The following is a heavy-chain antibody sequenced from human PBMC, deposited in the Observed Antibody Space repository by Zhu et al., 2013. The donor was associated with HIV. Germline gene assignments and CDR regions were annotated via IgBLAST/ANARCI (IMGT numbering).Heavy chain of an antibody. D-gene: IGHD3-3*01. V-gene: IGHV1-46*03. CDR2: INPSGGST. CDR3: ARGGAIFGVVTPGYYYGMDV. J-gene: IGHJ6*02. Sequence: QVQLVQSGAEVKKPGASVKVSCKASGYTFTSYYMHWVRQAPGQGLEWMGIINPSGGSTSYAQKFQGRVTMTRDTSTSTVYMELSSLRSEDTAVYYCARGGAIFGVVTPGYYYGMDVWGQGTTVTVSS. CDR1: GYTFTSYY.